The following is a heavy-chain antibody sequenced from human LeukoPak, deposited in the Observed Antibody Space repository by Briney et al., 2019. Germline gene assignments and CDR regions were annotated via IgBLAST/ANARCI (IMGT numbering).Heavy chain of an antibody. D-gene: IGHD4-23*01. CDR1: GFTFSSYS. CDR2: ITSSGNYI. V-gene: IGHV3-21*04. CDR3: AANGGPFDF. Sequence: PGGSLRLSCAGSGFTFSSYSMNWVRQAPGKGLEWASSITSSGNYISYADSVKGRFTISRDNAKNSLYLQMNGLRAEDTAVYYCAANGGPFDFWGQGTLVTVSA. J-gene: IGHJ4*02.